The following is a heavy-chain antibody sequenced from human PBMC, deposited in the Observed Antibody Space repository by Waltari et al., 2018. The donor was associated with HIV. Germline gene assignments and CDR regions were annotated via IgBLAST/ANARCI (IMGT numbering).Heavy chain of an antibody. CDR2: ISSSGSTI. CDR1: GSTFSSYS. Sequence: EVQLVESGGGLVQPGGSLRLSCAASGSTFSSYSMNWVRQAPGKGLEWVSYISSSGSTIYYADSVRGRFTISRDNAKNSLYLQLNSLRAEDTAVYYCARDYSGTYADFDYWGQGTLVTVSS. D-gene: IGHD1-26*01. CDR3: ARDYSGTYADFDY. J-gene: IGHJ4*02. V-gene: IGHV3-48*01.